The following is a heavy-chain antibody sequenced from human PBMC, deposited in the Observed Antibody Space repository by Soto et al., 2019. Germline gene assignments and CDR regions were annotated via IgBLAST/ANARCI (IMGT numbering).Heavy chain of an antibody. V-gene: IGHV4-4*07. CDR2: IYTSGST. Sequence: SETLSLTCSVSGTSVSNYYWSWIRQPAGKGLEHIGRIYTSGSTSYNPSLKSRITMSMDTSQTQIYLNLTSVTAADTAVYYCARGGIQLSYAFDYWGQGIQVTVSS. J-gene: IGHJ4*02. D-gene: IGHD5-18*01. CDR3: ARGGIQLSYAFDY. CDR1: GTSVSNYY.